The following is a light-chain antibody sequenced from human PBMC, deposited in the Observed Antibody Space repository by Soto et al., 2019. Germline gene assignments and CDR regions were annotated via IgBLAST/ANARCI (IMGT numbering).Light chain of an antibody. J-gene: IGKJ5*01. CDR1: QSISSC. CDR2: SAS. Sequence: EILLTQSPSTLSSSPGERATLSCRASQSISSCLAWYQQKPGQAPKLLIYSASNSPSGISSRFSGRGSGTDFILTIRRLEFEAFAVYFCQSSRAFGQGTRLEIK. CDR3: QSSRA. V-gene: IGKV3-11*01.